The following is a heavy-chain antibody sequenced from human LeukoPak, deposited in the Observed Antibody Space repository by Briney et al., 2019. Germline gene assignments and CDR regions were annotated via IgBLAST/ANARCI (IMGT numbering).Heavy chain of an antibody. CDR2: IYYSGST. J-gene: IGHJ5*02. Sequence: SETLSLTCTVSGGSISSYYWSWIRQPAGKGLAWIGYIYYSGSTNYNPSLKSRVTISVDTSKNQFSLKLSSVTAADTAVYYCARAYDFWSGYYTNWFDPWGQGTLVTVSS. V-gene: IGHV4-59*01. CDR1: GGSISSYY. CDR3: ARAYDFWSGYYTNWFDP. D-gene: IGHD3-3*01.